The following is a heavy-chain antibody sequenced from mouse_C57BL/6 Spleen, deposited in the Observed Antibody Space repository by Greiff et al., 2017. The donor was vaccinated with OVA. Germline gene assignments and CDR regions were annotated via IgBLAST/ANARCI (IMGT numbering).Heavy chain of an antibody. J-gene: IGHJ2*01. CDR2: IDPSDSYT. CDR3: ARGTTVADY. D-gene: IGHD1-1*01. V-gene: IGHV1-69*01. CDR1: GYTFTSYW. Sequence: VQLQQPGAELVMPGASVKLSCKASGYTFTSYWMHWVKQRPGQGLEWIGEIDPSDSYTNYNQKFKGKSTLTVDKSSSTAYMQLSSLTSEDSAVYYCARGTTVADYWGQGTTLTVSS.